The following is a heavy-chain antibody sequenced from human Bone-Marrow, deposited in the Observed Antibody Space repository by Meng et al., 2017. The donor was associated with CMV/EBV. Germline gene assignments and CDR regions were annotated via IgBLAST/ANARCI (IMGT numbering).Heavy chain of an antibody. J-gene: IGHJ6*02. CDR2: ISSSRSTI. CDR1: GFTFSSYE. V-gene: IGHV3-48*03. CDR3: ARVRESWNYYYYGMDV. D-gene: IGHD5-24*01. Sequence: GESLKLSCAASGFTFSSYEMNWVRQAPGKGLEWVSYISSSRSTIYYADSVKGRFTISRDNSKNTLYLQMNSLRAEDTAVYYCARVRESWNYYYYGMDVWGQGTTVTVSS.